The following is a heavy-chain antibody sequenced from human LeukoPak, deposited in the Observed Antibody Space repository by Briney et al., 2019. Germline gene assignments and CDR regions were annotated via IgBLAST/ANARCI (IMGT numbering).Heavy chain of an antibody. D-gene: IGHD3-10*01. Sequence: SETLSLTCTVSGGSISSSSYYWGWIRQPPGKGLEWIGSIYYSGSTYYNPSLKSRVTISVDTSKNQFSLKLSSVTAADTAAYYCASWGGSVQYSWFDPWGQGTLVTVSS. CDR1: GGSISSSSYY. CDR3: ASWGGSVQYSWFDP. J-gene: IGHJ5*02. V-gene: IGHV4-39*01. CDR2: IYYSGST.